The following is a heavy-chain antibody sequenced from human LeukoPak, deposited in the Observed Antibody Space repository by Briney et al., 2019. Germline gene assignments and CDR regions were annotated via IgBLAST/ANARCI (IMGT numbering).Heavy chain of an antibody. CDR1: GGSFSGYY. V-gene: IGHV4-34*01. J-gene: IGHJ6*02. Sequence: SETLSLTCAVYGGSFSGYYWSWIRQPPGKGLEWIGEINHSGSTNYNPSLKSRVTISVDTSKNQFSLKLSSVTAAGTAVYYYARGPLYGMDVWGQGTTVTVSS. CDR3: ARGPLYGMDV. CDR2: INHSGST.